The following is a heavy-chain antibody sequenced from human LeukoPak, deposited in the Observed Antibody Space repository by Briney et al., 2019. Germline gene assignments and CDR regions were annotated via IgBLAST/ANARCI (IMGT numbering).Heavy chain of an antibody. J-gene: IGHJ3*02. CDR2: IYYSGST. CDR1: GGSISSYY. Sequence: SETLSLTCTVSGGSISSYYWSWIRQPPGKGREWMGYIYYSGSTNYNPSLKSRVTISVDTSKNQFSLKLSSVTAADTAVYYCAKGQVGYDAFDIWGQGTMVTVSS. V-gene: IGHV4-59*01. CDR3: AKGQVGYDAFDI. D-gene: IGHD1-26*01.